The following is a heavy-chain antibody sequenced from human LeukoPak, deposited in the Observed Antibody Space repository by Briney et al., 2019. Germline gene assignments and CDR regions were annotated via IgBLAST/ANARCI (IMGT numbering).Heavy chain of an antibody. V-gene: IGHV4-39*01. Sequence: SETLSLTCTVSGGSISSSSYYWGWIRQPPGKGLEWIGSTHYSGSTYYNPSLKSRVTIFVDTSKNQFSLKLSTVTAADTAVYYCARRRYSYGSNFDYWGQGTLVTVSS. CDR2: THYSGST. CDR3: ARRRYSYGSNFDY. J-gene: IGHJ4*02. D-gene: IGHD5-18*01. CDR1: GGSISSSSYY.